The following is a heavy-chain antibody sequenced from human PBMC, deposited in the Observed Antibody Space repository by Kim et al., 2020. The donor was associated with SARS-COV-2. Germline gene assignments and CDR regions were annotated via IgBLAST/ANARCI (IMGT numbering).Heavy chain of an antibody. J-gene: IGHJ4*02. CDR2: INYSGST. CDR3: ARERSVMTTVTKWDY. Sequence: SETLSLTCTVSGGSISSYYWCWIRQPPGKGLEWVGYINYSGSTKYNPTLKSRVTISVDTSKNQFSLKLSSVTAADTAVYYCARERSVMTTVTKWDYWGQGTLVTVSS. V-gene: IGHV4-59*01. CDR1: GGSISSYY. D-gene: IGHD4-17*01.